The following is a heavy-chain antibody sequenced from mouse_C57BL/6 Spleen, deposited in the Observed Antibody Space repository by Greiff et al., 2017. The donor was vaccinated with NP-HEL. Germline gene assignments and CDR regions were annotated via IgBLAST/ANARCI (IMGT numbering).Heavy chain of an antibody. D-gene: IGHD2-1*01. J-gene: IGHJ3*01. CDR2: IYPRSGNT. V-gene: IGHV1-81*01. Sequence: VQLQQSGAELARPGASVKLSCKASGYTFTSYGISWVKQRTGQGLEWIGEIYPRSGNTYYNEKFKGKATLTADKSSSTAYMELRSLTSEDSAVYFCAREREYGNYVGRFAYWGQGTLVTVSP. CDR1: GYTFTSYG. CDR3: AREREYGNYVGRFAY.